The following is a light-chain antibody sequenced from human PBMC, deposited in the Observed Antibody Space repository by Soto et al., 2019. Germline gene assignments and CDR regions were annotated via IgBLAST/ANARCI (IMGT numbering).Light chain of an antibody. J-gene: IGKJ4*01. CDR1: QTISNW. V-gene: IGKV1-5*01. Sequence: VTITCRASQTISNWLAWYQQKPGKAPKVLIYDASTLDGGVPSRFSGRRSGTDFTLTISSLQPSDFATYYCQQYNTYPLTFGGGTKVDIK. CDR3: QQYNTYPLT. CDR2: DAS.